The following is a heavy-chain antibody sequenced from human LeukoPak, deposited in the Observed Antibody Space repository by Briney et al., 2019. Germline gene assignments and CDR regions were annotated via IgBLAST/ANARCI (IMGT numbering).Heavy chain of an antibody. CDR3: ARLNGGKTFDY. D-gene: IGHD2-15*01. Sequence: GASLQISCQGSGYIFTSYWIGWVRQLPGKGLEWMGIIYPGDSDTRYSPSFQGQVTISADKSISTAYLQWSSLKASDTAMYYCARLNGGKTFDYWGQGTLVTVSS. V-gene: IGHV5-51*01. J-gene: IGHJ4*02. CDR1: GYIFTSYW. CDR2: IYPGDSDT.